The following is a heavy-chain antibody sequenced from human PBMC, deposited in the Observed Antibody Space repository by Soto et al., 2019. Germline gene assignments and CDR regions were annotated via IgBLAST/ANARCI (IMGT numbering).Heavy chain of an antibody. CDR2: IHHSGST. CDR1: GGSINSYY. Sequence: QVQLQESGPGLVKPSETLSLTCTVSGGSINSYYWSWIRQPPGRGLEWIGHIHHSGSTNYNASLECRVTISVDTSKSHFSLELISVTAADTAVYYCARDSYWSGSGNYFGDTLDMWSQGTMVTVFS. CDR3: ARDSYWSGSGNYFGDTLDM. D-gene: IGHD3-10*01. V-gene: IGHV4-59*01. J-gene: IGHJ3*02.